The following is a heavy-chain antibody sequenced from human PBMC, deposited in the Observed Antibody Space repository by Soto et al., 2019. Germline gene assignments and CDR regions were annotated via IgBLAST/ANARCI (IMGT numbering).Heavy chain of an antibody. Sequence: WKECGETLASNYRQWVQQEKGQGLEWMGWINPITGGTNYAPKFQGRVTMTRDTSITTAYMELSRLRSDDTAVYYCARNYYDSSDRDYLDYCGQGPPVTVSS. CDR1: GETLASNY. J-gene: IGHJ4*02. D-gene: IGHD3-22*01. CDR2: INPITGGT. CDR3: ARNYYDSSDRDYLDY. V-gene: IGHV1-2*02.